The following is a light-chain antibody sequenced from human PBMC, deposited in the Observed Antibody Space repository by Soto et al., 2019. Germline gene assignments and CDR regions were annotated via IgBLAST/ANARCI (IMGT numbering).Light chain of an antibody. CDR3: SSYTNTNTLV. Sequence: QSALIQPASVSGSPGQSITISCTGTTSDVGGYNHVSWFQQHPGKVPKLMIYDVNNRPSGVSNRFSGSKSGNTASLTIPGLQAEDEADYYCSSYTNTNTLVFGGGTKVTVL. J-gene: IGLJ2*01. CDR1: TSDVGGYNH. CDR2: DVN. V-gene: IGLV2-14*01.